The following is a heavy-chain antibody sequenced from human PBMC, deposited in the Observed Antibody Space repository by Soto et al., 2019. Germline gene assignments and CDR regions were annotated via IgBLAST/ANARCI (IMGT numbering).Heavy chain of an antibody. V-gene: IGHV4-34*01. CDR1: GGSFSGYY. J-gene: IGHJ6*02. CDR2: INHSGST. D-gene: IGHD5-18*01. CDR3: ARGPRGYSYGRYCYGMDV. Sequence: QVQLQQWGAGLLKPSETLSLTCAVYGGSFSGYYWSWIRQPPGKGLEWIGEINHSGSTNYNPSLKSRVTISVDPSKNQFSLKLSSVTAADTAVYYCARGPRGYSYGRYCYGMDVWGQGTTVTVSS.